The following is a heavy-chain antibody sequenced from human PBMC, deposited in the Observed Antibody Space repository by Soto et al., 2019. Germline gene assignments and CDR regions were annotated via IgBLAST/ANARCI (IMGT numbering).Heavy chain of an antibody. CDR2: ISYDGRET. J-gene: IGHJ4*02. CDR1: GFTFSAYA. CDR3: ATDPVAVTGSFIDS. D-gene: IGHD2-21*02. Sequence: LRLSCAASGFTFSAYAFHWVRQAPGKGLEWLSVISYDGRETHYADSVEGRFIISRDSSKKTAYLQMNSLRGDGTAVYFCATDPVAVTGSFIDSWGQGTPVTVSS. V-gene: IGHV3-30-3*01.